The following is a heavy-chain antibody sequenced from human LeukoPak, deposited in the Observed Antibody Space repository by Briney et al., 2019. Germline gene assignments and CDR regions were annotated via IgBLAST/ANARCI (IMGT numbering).Heavy chain of an antibody. Sequence: GASVKVSCKASGYTFTGYYMHWVRQAPGQGLEWMGIINPSGGSTSYAQKFQGRVTMTRDMSTSTVYMELSSLRSEDTAVYYCARDSSSWYYFDYWGQGTLVTVSS. CDR3: ARDSSSWYYFDY. J-gene: IGHJ4*02. CDR1: GYTFTGYY. V-gene: IGHV1-46*01. CDR2: INPSGGST. D-gene: IGHD6-13*01.